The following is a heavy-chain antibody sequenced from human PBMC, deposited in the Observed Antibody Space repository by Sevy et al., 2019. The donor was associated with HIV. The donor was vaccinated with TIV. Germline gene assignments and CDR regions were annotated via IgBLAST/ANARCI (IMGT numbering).Heavy chain of an antibody. V-gene: IGHV4-59*01. CDR1: GGSISPYY. CDR3: ARALYSGSYYDWIDS. J-gene: IGHJ5*01. CDR2: ISYSGTT. Sequence: SETLSLTCTVSGGSISPYYWSWIRQPPGKGLEWIGYISYSGTTNYNPSLKRRVTISVDTSKSQFSLKLSSVTAADTAVYYCARALYSGSYYDWIDSWGQGTLVTVSS. D-gene: IGHD1-26*01.